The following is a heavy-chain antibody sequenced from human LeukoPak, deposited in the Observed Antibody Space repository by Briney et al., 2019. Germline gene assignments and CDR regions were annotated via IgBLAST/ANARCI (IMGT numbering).Heavy chain of an antibody. Sequence: SSETLSLTCTVSGGSISSGGYYWSWIRQPPGKGLEWIGYIYHSGSTYYNPSLKSRVTISEDRSKNQFSLKLSSVTAADTAVYYCARDGAVAGRNWFDPWGQGTLVTVSS. CDR2: IYHSGST. D-gene: IGHD6-19*01. CDR1: GGSISSGGYY. J-gene: IGHJ5*02. V-gene: IGHV4-30-2*01. CDR3: ARDGAVAGRNWFDP.